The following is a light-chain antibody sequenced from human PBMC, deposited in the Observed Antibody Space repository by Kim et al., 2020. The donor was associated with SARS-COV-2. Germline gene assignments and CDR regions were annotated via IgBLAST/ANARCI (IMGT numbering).Light chain of an antibody. V-gene: IGKV1-27*01. CDR1: QDISNS. CDR3: QNYNSAPGT. CDR2: GAS. J-gene: IGKJ1*01. Sequence: DIQMTQSPSSLSASVGDRVTITCRASQDISNSLAWYQQKPGTTPKLLIYGASILQSGVPSRFSASGSGTYFTLTISGLQPEDVATYYCQNYNSAPGTFGQGTKVDIK.